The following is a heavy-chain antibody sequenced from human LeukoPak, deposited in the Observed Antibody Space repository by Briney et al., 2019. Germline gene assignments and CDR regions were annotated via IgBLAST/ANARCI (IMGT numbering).Heavy chain of an antibody. CDR3: TRDATYYLRYGYFDY. D-gene: IGHD2/OR15-2a*01. J-gene: IGHJ4*02. Sequence: GGSLRLSCAASGFTFSNYDMHWVRQATGKSLEWVSAITTAGDTYYPGSVKGRFTISRDNAKNSVYLQMNSLRAEDTAVYYCTRDATYYLRYGYFDYRGQGTLVTVSS. CDR1: GFTFSNYD. CDR2: ITTAGDT. V-gene: IGHV3-13*01.